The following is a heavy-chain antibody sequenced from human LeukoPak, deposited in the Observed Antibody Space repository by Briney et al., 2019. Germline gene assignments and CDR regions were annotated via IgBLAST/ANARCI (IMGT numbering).Heavy chain of an antibody. CDR2: ISSSSTYI. V-gene: IGHV3-21*06. CDR3: AREEAGMIVVPAAQLYYYYMDV. D-gene: IGHD2-2*01. J-gene: IGHJ6*03. CDR1: GFTFSSYS. Sequence: PGGSLRLSCAASGFTFSSYSMNWVRQAPGKGLEWVSSISSSSTYIYYADSVKGRFTISRDNAKNSLYLQMNSLRAEDTAVYYCAREEAGMIVVPAAQLYYYYMDVWGKGTTVTISS.